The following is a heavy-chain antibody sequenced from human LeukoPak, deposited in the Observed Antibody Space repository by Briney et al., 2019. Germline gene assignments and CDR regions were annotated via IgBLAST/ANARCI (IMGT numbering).Heavy chain of an antibody. J-gene: IGHJ4*02. V-gene: IGHV3-7*01. CDR2: IKQDGSEK. CDR3: ARDRHYDYVWGSYRYPYYFDY. Sequence: GGSLRLSCAASGFTIRSYWMSWVRQAPGKGLEWVANIKQDGSEKYYVDSVKGRFTISRDNAKNSLYLQMNSLRAEDTAVYYCARDRHYDYVWGSYRYPYYFDYWGQGTLVTVSS. CDR1: GFTIRSYW. D-gene: IGHD3-16*02.